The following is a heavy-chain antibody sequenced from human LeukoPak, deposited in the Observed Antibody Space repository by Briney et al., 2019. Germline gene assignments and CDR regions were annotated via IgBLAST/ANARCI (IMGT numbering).Heavy chain of an antibody. CDR1: GGSINSYY. CDR2: IYYSGST. CDR3: AREGDKYANWFDT. J-gene: IGHJ5*02. Sequence: PSETLSLTCTVSGGSINSYYWSWIRQPPGKGLEWIGYIYYSGSTNYNPPLKNRITISVDTSKNQYSLNLSSVTAADTAVYYCAREGDKYANWFDTWGQGTLVTVSS. D-gene: IGHD2-8*01. V-gene: IGHV4-59*01.